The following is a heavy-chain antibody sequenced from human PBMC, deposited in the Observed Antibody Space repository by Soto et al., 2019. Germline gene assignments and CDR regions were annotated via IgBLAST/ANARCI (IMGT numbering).Heavy chain of an antibody. CDR2: INPNSGGT. CDR3: ARDIWELPSPASYAFDI. CDR1: GYTFTSYG. D-gene: IGHD1-26*01. Sequence: ASVKVSCKASGYTFTSYGISWVRQAPGQGLEWMGWINPNSGGTNYAQKFQGWVTMTGDTSISTAYMELSRLRSDDTAVYYCARDIWELPSPASYAFDIWGQGTMVTVSS. V-gene: IGHV1-2*04. J-gene: IGHJ3*02.